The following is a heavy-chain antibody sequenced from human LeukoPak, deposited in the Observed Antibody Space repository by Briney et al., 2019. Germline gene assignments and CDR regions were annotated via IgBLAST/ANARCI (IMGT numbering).Heavy chain of an antibody. Sequence: ASVKVSCKASGYTFTGYYMHWVRQAPGQGLEWMGWINPNSGGTNYAQKFQGRVTMTRDTSISTVYMELGSLRSEDTAVYYCARVKAYGLGTSDYYYYMDVWGKGTTVTISS. D-gene: IGHD3-10*01. CDR3: ARVKAYGLGTSDYYYYMDV. V-gene: IGHV1-2*02. CDR2: INPNSGGT. CDR1: GYTFTGYY. J-gene: IGHJ6*03.